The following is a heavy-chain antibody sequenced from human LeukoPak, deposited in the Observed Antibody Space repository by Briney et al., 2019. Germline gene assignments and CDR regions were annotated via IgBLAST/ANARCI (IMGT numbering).Heavy chain of an antibody. CDR2: ISSSSSYI. D-gene: IGHD1-26*01. V-gene: IGHV3-21*01. CDR3: ARALGATYYWYFDL. CDR1: GFTFSSYS. J-gene: IGHJ2*01. Sequence: GGSLRLSCAASGFTFSSYSMNWVRQAPGKGLEWVSSISSSSSYIYYADSVKGRFTISRDNAKNSLYLQMNSLRAEDTAVYYCARALGATYYWYFDLWGRGTLVTVSS.